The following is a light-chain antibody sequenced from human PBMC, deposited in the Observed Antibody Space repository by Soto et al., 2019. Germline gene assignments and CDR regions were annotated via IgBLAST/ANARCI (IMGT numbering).Light chain of an antibody. CDR1: QGISNW. J-gene: IGKJ1*01. Sequence: DIQMTQSPSTLSASVGDRFTITGLASQGISNWLAWYQQKPGKAPKLLIYGASTLQSGVPSRFSGSGSVTKFTLTISSLQPDDFATYFCQQSYSTPWTFGQGTKVDIK. CDR3: QQSYSTPWT. V-gene: IGKV1-39*01. CDR2: GAS.